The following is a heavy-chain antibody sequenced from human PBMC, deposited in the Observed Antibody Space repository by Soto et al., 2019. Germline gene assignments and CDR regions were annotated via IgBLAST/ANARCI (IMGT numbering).Heavy chain of an antibody. D-gene: IGHD2-15*01. CDR1: GFTFSSYG. J-gene: IGHJ4*02. Sequence: GGSLRLSCAASGFTFSSYGMHWVRQAPGKGLEWVAVIWYDGSNKYYADSVKGRFTISRDNSKNTLYLQMNSLRAEDTAVYYCAREPKLLPFDYWGQGTLVTVSS. CDR2: IWYDGSNK. CDR3: AREPKLLPFDY. V-gene: IGHV3-33*01.